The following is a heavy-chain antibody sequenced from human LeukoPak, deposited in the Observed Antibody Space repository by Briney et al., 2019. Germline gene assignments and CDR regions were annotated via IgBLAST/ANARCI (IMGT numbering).Heavy chain of an antibody. CDR1: GYTFTSYD. CDR3: ARDRAYYYDSSGYSRELLFDY. V-gene: IGHV1-8*01. D-gene: IGHD3-22*01. J-gene: IGHJ4*02. CDR2: MNPNSGNT. Sequence: ASVKVSCKASGYTFTSYDINWVRQATGQGLEWMGWMNPNSGNTGYAQKFQGRVTMTTDTSTSTAYMELRSLRSDDTAVYYCARDRAYYYDSSGYSRELLFDYWGQGTLVTVSS.